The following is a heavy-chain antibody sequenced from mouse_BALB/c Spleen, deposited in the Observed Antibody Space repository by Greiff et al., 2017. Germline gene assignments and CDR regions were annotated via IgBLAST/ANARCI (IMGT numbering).Heavy chain of an antibody. CDR2: IYPGGGYT. CDR3: ARQYGSSYYAMDY. D-gene: IGHD1-1*01. Sequence: QVQLQQSGAELVRPGTSVKMSCKSAGYTFTNYWIGWVKHRPGHGLEWIGDIYPGGGYTNYNEKFKGKATLTADTSSSTAYMQLSSLTSEDSAIYYCARQYGSSYYAMDYWGQGTSVTVSS. V-gene: IGHV1-63*02. J-gene: IGHJ4*01. CDR1: GYTFTNYW.